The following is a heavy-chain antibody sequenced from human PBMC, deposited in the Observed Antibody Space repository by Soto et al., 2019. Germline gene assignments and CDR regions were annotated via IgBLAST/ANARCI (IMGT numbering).Heavy chain of an antibody. CDR1: GDSISSTNW. J-gene: IGHJ4*02. CDR2: IYHSGST. V-gene: IGHV4-4*02. Sequence: SETLSLTCAVSGDSISSTNWWSWVRQPPGKELKWIGEIYHSGSTNYNPSLKSRVTMSVDQSKNHFSLKLSSVTAADTAVYYCARGRRDGYKYPLDYWRQGTLVTVSS. CDR3: ARGRRDGYKYPLDY. D-gene: IGHD5-18*01.